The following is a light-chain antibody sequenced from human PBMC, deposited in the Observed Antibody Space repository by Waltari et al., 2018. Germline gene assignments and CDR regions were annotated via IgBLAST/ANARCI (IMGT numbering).Light chain of an antibody. V-gene: IGKV3-15*01. CDR2: GAS. CDR1: EGIGSD. J-gene: IGKJ1*01. CDR3: QQYNAWPPWT. Sequence: DIVLTQSPAAFSVSPGDRVTLSCRSSEGIGSDLAWYQQKPGQAPRLLIYGASARAAGVPARFSGSGSGTEFTLTISNLQSEDLALYYCQQYNAWPPWTFGQGTKVEIK.